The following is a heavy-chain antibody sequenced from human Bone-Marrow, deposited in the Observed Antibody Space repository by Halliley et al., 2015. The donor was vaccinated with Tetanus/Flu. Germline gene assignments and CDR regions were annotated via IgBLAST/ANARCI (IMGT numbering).Heavy chain of an antibody. D-gene: IGHD1-26*01. Sequence: GLEWIGYIDFSGVTNYNPSVRRRVSISRDMSKNQFSLKIRSMTVADTAVYYCARDRSNSLDYWGQGTLVTVSS. J-gene: IGHJ4*02. CDR2: IDFSGVT. V-gene: IGHV4-59*01. CDR3: ARDRSNSLDY.